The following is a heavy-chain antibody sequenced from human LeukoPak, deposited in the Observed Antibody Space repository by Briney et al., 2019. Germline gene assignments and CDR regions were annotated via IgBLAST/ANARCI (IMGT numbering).Heavy chain of an antibody. Sequence: GRSLRLSCTVSGFTFNNYGMHWVRQAPGKGLEWVALISYDGSIKYYAYSVKGRFTISRDNSKNTLYLQMNSLKAEDTALYYWAKSDHGNGDYDYWGQGTLVTVSS. D-gene: IGHD1-26*01. CDR1: GFTFNNYG. J-gene: IGHJ4*02. CDR3: AKSDHGNGDYDY. CDR2: ISYDGSIK. V-gene: IGHV3-30*18.